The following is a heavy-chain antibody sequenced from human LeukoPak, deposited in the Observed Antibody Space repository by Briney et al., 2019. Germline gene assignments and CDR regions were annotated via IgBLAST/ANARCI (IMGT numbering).Heavy chain of an antibody. J-gene: IGHJ6*02. V-gene: IGHV1-18*03. Sequence: ASVKVSCKASGYTFTSYGISWVRQAPGQGLEWMGWISAYNGNTNYAQKLQGRVTMTTDTSTSTAYMELRSLRSDDMAVYYCAREIVDLGYCSSTSCYLNYYYGMDVWGQGTTVTVSS. CDR1: GYTFTSYG. CDR3: AREIVDLGYCSSTSCYLNYYYGMDV. D-gene: IGHD2-2*01. CDR2: ISAYNGNT.